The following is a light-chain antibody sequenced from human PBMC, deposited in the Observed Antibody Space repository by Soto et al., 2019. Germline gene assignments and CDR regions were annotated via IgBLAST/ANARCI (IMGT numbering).Light chain of an antibody. CDR3: QQYGSSPMIP. V-gene: IGKV3-20*01. CDR1: QSVSSSY. J-gene: IGKJ5*01. Sequence: TVLKQSTGALSLSPGERATRSCRASQSVSSSYLAWYQQKPGQAPRLLIYGASSRATGIPDRFSGSGSGTDFTLTISRLEPEDVAVYYCQQYGSSPMIPFGHVTRLEIK. CDR2: GAS.